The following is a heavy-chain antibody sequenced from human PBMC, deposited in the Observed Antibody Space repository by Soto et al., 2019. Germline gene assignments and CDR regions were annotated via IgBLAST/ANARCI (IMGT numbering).Heavy chain of an antibody. Sequence: SETLSLTCSVSGAPFSRAVNYWTWLRQPPGKGLEWIGDIYYTGRTYYTPSLECRVTISVDSSKNQCSLKLSSVTAADTAVYYCAGTYYYESGGRFRLHGWGQGTLVTVSS. V-gene: IGHV4-31*03. CDR1: GAPFSRAVNY. CDR2: IYYTGRT. CDR3: AGTYYYESGGRFRLHG. J-gene: IGHJ4*02. D-gene: IGHD3-22*01.